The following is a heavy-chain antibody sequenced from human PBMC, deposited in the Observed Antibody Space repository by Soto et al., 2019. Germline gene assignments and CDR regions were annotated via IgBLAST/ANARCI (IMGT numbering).Heavy chain of an antibody. V-gene: IGHV4-59*02. J-gene: IGHJ4*02. CDR1: GGSVSSFC. Sequence: SETLSLTCYVSGGSVSSFCWTWIRQSPGKGLESIAYVCSIGSTNYNPSLESRVAISLDTSKNQFSLRLTSVTAADTAVYFCARVRTEYAGLDYWGQGTLVTVS. D-gene: IGHD2-2*01. CDR2: VCSIGST. CDR3: ARVRTEYAGLDY.